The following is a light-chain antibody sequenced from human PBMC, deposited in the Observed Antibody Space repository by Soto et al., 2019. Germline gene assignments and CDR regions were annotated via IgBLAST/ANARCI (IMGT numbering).Light chain of an antibody. J-gene: IGKJ3*01. CDR1: QNVGNY. Sequence: EILFTQSPATLSLSPGERGTMSCRASQNVGNYLAWYQQRTGQPPRLLIYDSSNRDTGIPARFSGSGSGTDFTLSFSRLEPEDFALYYCQQRADSPITFGPGTKVDI. V-gene: IGKV3-11*01. CDR3: QQRADSPIT. CDR2: DSS.